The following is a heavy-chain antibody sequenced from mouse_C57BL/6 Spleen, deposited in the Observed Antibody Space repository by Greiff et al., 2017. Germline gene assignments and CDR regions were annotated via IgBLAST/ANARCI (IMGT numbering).Heavy chain of an antibody. Sequence: VKLVESGGGLVKPGGSLKLSCAASGFTFSDYGMHWVRQAPEKGLEWVAYISSGSSTIYYADTVKGRFTISRDNAKNTLFLQMTSLRSEDTAMYYCARLITTVAMDYWGQGTSVTVSS. V-gene: IGHV5-17*01. CDR3: ARLITTVAMDY. CDR2: ISSGSSTI. CDR1: GFTFSDYG. J-gene: IGHJ4*01. D-gene: IGHD1-1*01.